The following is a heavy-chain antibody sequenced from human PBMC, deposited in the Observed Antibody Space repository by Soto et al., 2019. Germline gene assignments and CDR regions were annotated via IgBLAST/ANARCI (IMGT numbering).Heavy chain of an antibody. V-gene: IGHV1-18*01. J-gene: IGHJ3*02. D-gene: IGHD2-15*01. CDR1: GYTFTSYG. Sequence: ASVKVSCKASGYTFTSYGITWVRQAPGQGVEYMGWISAYNGNTNYAQKLQGRVTMTADTSTNTAYMELRSLRSDDTAVYYCARYCSGGSCDSNTAFDIWGQGTMVTVSS. CDR2: ISAYNGNT. CDR3: ARYCSGGSCDSNTAFDI.